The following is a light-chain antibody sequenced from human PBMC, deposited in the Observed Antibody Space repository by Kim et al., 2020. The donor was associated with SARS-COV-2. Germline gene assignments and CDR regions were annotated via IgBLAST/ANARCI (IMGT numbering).Light chain of an antibody. J-gene: IGKJ2*03. CDR2: DAS. V-gene: IGKV3-11*01. CDR1: QSAASY. Sequence: EIVMTQSPATLSLSPGERATLSCRASQSAASYLAWYQQKPGQAPRLLIYDASNRATGIPARFSGSGSGTDFTLTISSLEPEDSAVYYFQQRSNWASDSFGRGTKREI. CDR3: QQRSNWASDS.